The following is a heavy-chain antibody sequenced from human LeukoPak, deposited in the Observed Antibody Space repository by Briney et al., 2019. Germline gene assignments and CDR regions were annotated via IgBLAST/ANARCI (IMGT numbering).Heavy chain of an antibody. J-gene: IGHJ6*04. CDR3: AELGITMIGGV. Sequence: GGSLRLSCAAYGFTFSSYNMNWVRQAPGKGLEWVSSISSSSSYIYYADPVKGRFTISRDNAKNSLYLQMNSLRAEDTAVYYCAELGITMIGGVWGKGTTVTISS. CDR2: ISSSSSYI. D-gene: IGHD3-10*02. V-gene: IGHV3-21*01. CDR1: GFTFSSYN.